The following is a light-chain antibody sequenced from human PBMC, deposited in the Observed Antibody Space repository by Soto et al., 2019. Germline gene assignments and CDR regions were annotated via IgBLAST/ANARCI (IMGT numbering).Light chain of an antibody. V-gene: IGKV3-15*01. Sequence: EIVLTQSPATLSLSPGERVTFSCRASQSVTTNLAWYQHKPGQSPRLLISDASTGASGIPPRFSGSGSGTEFTLTIDRLQSADFAVSYCQQYDRWPVTFGGGTKVDIK. J-gene: IGKJ4*01. CDR1: QSVTTN. CDR2: DAS. CDR3: QQYDRWPVT.